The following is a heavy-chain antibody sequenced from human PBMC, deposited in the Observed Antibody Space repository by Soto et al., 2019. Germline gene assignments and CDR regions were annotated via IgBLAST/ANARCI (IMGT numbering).Heavy chain of an antibody. CDR3: AKDLITMVRGVISGGLDY. CDR1: GFTFSSYA. V-gene: IGHV3-23*01. J-gene: IGHJ4*02. D-gene: IGHD3-10*01. Sequence: GGSLRLSCAASGFTFSSYAMSWVRQAPGKGLEWVSAISGSGGSTYYADSVKGRFTISRDNSKNTLYLQMNSLRAEDTAVYYCAKDLITMVRGVISGGLDYWGQGTLVTVSS. CDR2: ISGSGGST.